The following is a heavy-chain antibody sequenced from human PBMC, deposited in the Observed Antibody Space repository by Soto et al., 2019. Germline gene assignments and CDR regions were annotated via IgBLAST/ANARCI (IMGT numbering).Heavy chain of an antibody. CDR3: ARRDATYSNYFEDY. V-gene: IGHV2-5*02. CDR2: IYWDDDK. J-gene: IGHJ4*02. CDR1: GCLLSTIGVG. Sequence: QITLKESGPTLGKPTQTLMLSCTFSGCLLSTIGVGVVWIRQPPGKALEWLALIYWDDDKRYSPSLKSRITTTKDSSKNQVVLTKTNMDPEHTATYYCARRDATYSNYFEDYRDQGHLLTVSS. D-gene: IGHD4-4*01.